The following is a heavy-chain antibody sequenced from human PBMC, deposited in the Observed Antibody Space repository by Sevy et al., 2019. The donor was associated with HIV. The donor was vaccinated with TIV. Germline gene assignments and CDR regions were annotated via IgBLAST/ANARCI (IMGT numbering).Heavy chain of an antibody. CDR1: GFTFSDYY. D-gene: IGHD2-2*01. V-gene: IGHV3-11*01. CDR2: ISSSGSTI. Sequence: GESLKISCAASGFTFSDYYMSWIRQAPGKGLEWVSYISSSGSTIYYADSVKGRFTISRDNAKNSLYLQMNSLRAEDTAVYYCARVYCSSTSCYAYYYYGMDVWGQGTTVTVSS. CDR3: ARVYCSSTSCYAYYYYGMDV. J-gene: IGHJ6*02.